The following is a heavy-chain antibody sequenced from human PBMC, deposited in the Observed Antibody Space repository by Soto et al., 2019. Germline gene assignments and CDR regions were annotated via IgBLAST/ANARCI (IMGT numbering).Heavy chain of an antibody. CDR1: VESIGSGGHY. V-gene: IGHV4-31*03. J-gene: IGHJ4*02. D-gene: IGHD3-16*01. CDR2: IYYSGST. CDR3: ARDQALDQTVWGY. Sequence: NPXEALSLTCSFSVESIGSGGHYCNWMRQRPEKGLEWIGYIYYSGSTHYNQSLRSRLTISLDTSKNQFFLRLVSVTAADTALYYCARDQALDQTVWGYWGQGIQVSVSS.